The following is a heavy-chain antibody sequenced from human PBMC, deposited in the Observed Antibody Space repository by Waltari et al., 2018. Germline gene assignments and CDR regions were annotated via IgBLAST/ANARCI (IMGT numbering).Heavy chain of an antibody. CDR1: GGSISSSSYY. CDR3: ATGASGWYLGGFDY. J-gene: IGHJ4*02. V-gene: IGHV4-39*01. D-gene: IGHD6-19*01. CDR2: IEYSGST. Sequence: QLQLQESGPGLVKPSETLSLTCTVSGGSISSSSYYWGWIRQPPGKGLEWIGSIEYSGSTYSNPALKSRVTISEDTSKNQFSLKLSSVTAAYTGVYYCATGASGWYLGGFDYWGQGTLVTVSS.